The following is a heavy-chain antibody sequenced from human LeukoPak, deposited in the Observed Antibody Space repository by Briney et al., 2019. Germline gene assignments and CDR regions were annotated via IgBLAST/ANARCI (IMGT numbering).Heavy chain of an antibody. CDR3: ARGPIVVDHFDY. D-gene: IGHD3-22*01. CDR2: MNPNSGST. V-gene: IGHV1-8*01. CDR1: GYTFTSYD. J-gene: IGHJ4*02. Sequence: ASVKVSCKASGYTFTSYDINWVRQATGQGLEWMGWMNPNSGSTGYAQKFQGRVTMTRNTSISTAYMELSSLRSEDTAVYYCARGPIVVDHFDYWGQGTLVTVSS.